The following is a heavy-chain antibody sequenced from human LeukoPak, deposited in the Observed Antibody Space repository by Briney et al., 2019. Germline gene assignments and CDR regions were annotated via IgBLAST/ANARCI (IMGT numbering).Heavy chain of an antibody. Sequence: PGGSLRLSCAASGFSFRNYGMHWVRRAPGKGLDWVAFIVNVGSDKYYADSVKGRFTISRDNSKNTLYLQMNSLRAEDTAVYYCATDNNVNPNWFDPWGQGTLVTVSS. CDR2: IVNVGSDK. D-gene: IGHD1-14*01. CDR3: ATDNNVNPNWFDP. V-gene: IGHV3-30*02. CDR1: GFSFRNYG. J-gene: IGHJ5*02.